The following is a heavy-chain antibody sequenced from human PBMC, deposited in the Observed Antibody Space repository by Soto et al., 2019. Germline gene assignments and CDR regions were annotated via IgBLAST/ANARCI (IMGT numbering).Heavy chain of an antibody. CDR1: GFTFSTTG. CDR3: AKDLYGAGWYNYFDP. D-gene: IGHD6-19*01. Sequence: QVHLVESGGGVVQPGRSLRLSCAASGFTFSTTGMHWVRQAPGKGLEWVAMISHDGGVKHYTDSVKGRFTISRDTSNKTVYLQMNSLRPEDTDMYHCAKDLYGAGWYNYFDPWGQGTLVTVSS. V-gene: IGHV3-30*18. CDR2: ISHDGGVK. J-gene: IGHJ5*02.